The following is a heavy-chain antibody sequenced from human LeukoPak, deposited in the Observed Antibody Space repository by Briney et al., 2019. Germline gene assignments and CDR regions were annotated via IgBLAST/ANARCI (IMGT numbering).Heavy chain of an antibody. CDR1: GFTFSNYG. V-gene: IGHV3-33*06. CDR2: IWYDGSYK. J-gene: IGHJ4*02. CDR3: AKDTAEYYDSSGYFLY. D-gene: IGHD3-22*01. Sequence: PGRSLRLSCAASGFTFSNYGMHWVRQAPGKGLEWVAVIWYDGSYKYYADSVKGRFTISRDNSKNTLYLQMNSLRAEDTAVYYCAKDTAEYYDSSGYFLYWGQGTLVTVSS.